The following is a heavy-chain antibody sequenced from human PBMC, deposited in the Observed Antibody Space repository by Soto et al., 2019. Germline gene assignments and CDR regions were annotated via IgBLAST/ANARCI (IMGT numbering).Heavy chain of an antibody. D-gene: IGHD3-22*01. CDR2: ISSSSSTI. CDR3: ARDGVYDSSGYYYGVAFDI. J-gene: IGHJ3*02. V-gene: IGHV3-48*02. Sequence: GSLRLSCAASGFTFSSYSMNWVRQAPGKGLEWVSYISSSSSTIYYADSVKGRFTISRDNAKNSLYLQMNSLRDEDTAVYYCARDGVYDSSGYYYGVAFDIWGQGTMVTVSS. CDR1: GFTFSSYS.